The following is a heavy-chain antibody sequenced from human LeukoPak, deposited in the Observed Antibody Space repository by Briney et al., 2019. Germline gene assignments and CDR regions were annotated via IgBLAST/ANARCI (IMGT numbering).Heavy chain of an antibody. CDR1: GFTFSSYW. V-gene: IGHV3-7*01. J-gene: IGHJ4*02. CDR3: ARGGAAAARKRGVDY. D-gene: IGHD6-13*01. CDR2: IKQDGSDK. Sequence: GGTLRLSCAASGFTFSSYWMSWVRQAPGKGLEWVANIKQDGSDKFYVASVKGRFTISRDNAKNSLYLQMNSLRAEDTAVYYCARGGAAAARKRGVDYWGQGTLVTVSS.